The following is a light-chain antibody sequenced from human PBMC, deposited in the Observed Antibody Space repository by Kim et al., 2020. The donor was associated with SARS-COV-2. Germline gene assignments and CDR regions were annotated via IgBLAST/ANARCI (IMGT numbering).Light chain of an antibody. Sequence: SPGERATLSCRASQSISSSLAWYQQKPGQAPRLLIYGASTRATGVPARFSGSGSGTEFTLTINSLQSEDFAVYYCQQYNKWPPWTFGQGTKVDIK. CDR1: QSISSS. V-gene: IGKV3-15*01. J-gene: IGKJ1*01. CDR2: GAS. CDR3: QQYNKWPPWT.